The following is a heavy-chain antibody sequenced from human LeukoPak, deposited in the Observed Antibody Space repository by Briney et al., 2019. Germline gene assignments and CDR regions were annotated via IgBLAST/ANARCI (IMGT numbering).Heavy chain of an antibody. J-gene: IGHJ5*02. CDR3: ARRQYYDFWSGYYTWFDP. CDR2: INHSGST. CDR1: GGSISSSYYY. Sequence: PSETLSLTCTVSGGSISSSYYYWGWIRQPPGKGLEWIGEINHSGSTNYNPSLKSRVTISVDTSKNQFSLKLSSVTAADTAVYYCARRQYYDFWSGYYTWFDPWGQGTLVTVSS. D-gene: IGHD3-3*01. V-gene: IGHV4-39*07.